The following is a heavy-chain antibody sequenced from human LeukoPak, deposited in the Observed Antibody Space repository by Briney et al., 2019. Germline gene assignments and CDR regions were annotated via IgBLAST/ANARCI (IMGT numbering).Heavy chain of an antibody. CDR1: GVSISSHY. J-gene: IGHJ6*03. D-gene: IGHD3-3*01. CDR2: IYDSEST. Sequence: PSETLSLTCTVSGVSISSHYWSWVRQPPGKGLEWIGNIYDSESTHYKSSLKSRVTISVDTSKNQFSLRLRSVTAADTAVYYCAKVLQNYYYLDVWGKGTAVTVSS. V-gene: IGHV4-59*11. CDR3: AKVLQNYYYLDV.